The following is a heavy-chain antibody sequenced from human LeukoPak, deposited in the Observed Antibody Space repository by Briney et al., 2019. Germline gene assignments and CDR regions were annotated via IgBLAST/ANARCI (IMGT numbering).Heavy chain of an antibody. J-gene: IGHJ4*02. D-gene: IGHD4/OR15-4a*01. CDR3: ARDLSMGNTVLDY. Sequence: GGSLRLSCVASGFTFSTYWMNWVRQAPGKGLEWVATIKEDGSDKFYVDSVKGRFTISRDNAKNSLYLQMNSLRTEDTAVYYCARDLSMGNTVLDYWGQGILVTVSS. V-gene: IGHV3-7*01. CDR1: GFTFSTYW. CDR2: IKEDGSDK.